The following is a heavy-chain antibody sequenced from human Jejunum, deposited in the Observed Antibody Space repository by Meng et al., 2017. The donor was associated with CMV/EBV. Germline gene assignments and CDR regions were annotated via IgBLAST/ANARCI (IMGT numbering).Heavy chain of an antibody. CDR1: ISTGRYY. CDR2: IYYSGPT. CDR3: ARDHMGSYYDNYTALDV. Sequence: ISTGRYYWSWIRQHPGKGLEWIGYIYYSGPTYYNPSLKSRVVMSVDTSKNHFSLDLSSVTAADTAVYYCARDHMGSYYDNYTALDVWGQGTMVTVSS. J-gene: IGHJ3*01. V-gene: IGHV4-31*02. D-gene: IGHD3-22*01.